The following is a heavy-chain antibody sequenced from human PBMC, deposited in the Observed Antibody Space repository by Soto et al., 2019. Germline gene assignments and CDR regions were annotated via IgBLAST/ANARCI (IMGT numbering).Heavy chain of an antibody. V-gene: IGHV4-31*03. D-gene: IGHD4-4*01. J-gene: IGHJ3*02. CDR1: GGSISNIHDL. CDR2: ISYTGSA. Sequence: SETLALACTVSGGSISNIHDLWSWIGQHPGKGLEWIGYISYTGSAYYSPPLESRVSISVDTSKNHFSLRLNYVTAADTAMYYCAREVVSPTTSDAFDIWGQGTMVTVSS. CDR3: AREVVSPTTSDAFDI.